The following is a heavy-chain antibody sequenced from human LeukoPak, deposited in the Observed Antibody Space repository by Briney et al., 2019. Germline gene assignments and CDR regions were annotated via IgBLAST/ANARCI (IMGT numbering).Heavy chain of an antibody. V-gene: IGHV3-15*01. Sequence: QPGGSLRLSCAASGFTFSNAWMSWVRQAPGKGLEWVSPIKSKTDGGTTDYAAPAKGRFTISRDDSKNTLYLQMNSLKTEDTAVYYCNPMRPSFPTVAGSFDYWGQGTLVTVSS. J-gene: IGHJ4*02. D-gene: IGHD6-19*01. CDR2: IKSKTDGGTT. CDR1: GFTFSNAW. CDR3: NPMRPSFPTVAGSFDY.